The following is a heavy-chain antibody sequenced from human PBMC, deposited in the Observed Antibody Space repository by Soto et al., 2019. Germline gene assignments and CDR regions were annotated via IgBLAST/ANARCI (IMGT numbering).Heavy chain of an antibody. J-gene: IGHJ4*02. CDR3: ARVPDY. V-gene: IGHV4-59*12. Sequence: LTENVVGGSIRDFYWSWIRQPPGKGLEWIGYIYHSGSTYYNPSLKSRVTISVDRSKNQFSLKLSSVSPADTAVYYCARVPDYWVQGTLVTVSS. CDR2: IYHSGST. CDR1: GGSIRDFY.